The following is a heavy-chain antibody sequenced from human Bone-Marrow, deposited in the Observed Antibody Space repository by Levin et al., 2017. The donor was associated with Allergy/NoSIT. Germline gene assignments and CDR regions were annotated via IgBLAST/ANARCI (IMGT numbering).Heavy chain of an antibody. CDR3: ARILFRGDKPPGCFDY. D-gene: IGHD3-10*01. CDR1: GGSFSGYY. CDR2: INHSGST. Sequence: SQTLSLTCAVYGGSFSGYYWSWIRQPPGKGLEWIGEINHSGSTNYNPSLKSRVTISVDTSKNQFSLKLSSVTAADTAVYYCARILFRGDKPPGCFDYWGQGTLVTVSS. J-gene: IGHJ4*02. V-gene: IGHV4-34*01.